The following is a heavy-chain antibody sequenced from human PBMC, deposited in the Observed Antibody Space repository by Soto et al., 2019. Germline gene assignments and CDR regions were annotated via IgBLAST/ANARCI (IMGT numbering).Heavy chain of an antibody. V-gene: IGHV3-30*18. J-gene: IGHJ4*02. D-gene: IGHD2-8*01. Sequence: GSLRLSCAASGFTLSDYAIHWVRQAPGKGLEWVAVISDDASDKYYGDYVKGRFTISRDSSKNTLYLQMNNLRPEDTAVYYCAKVREDLVLLVALDFWGQGTLVTVSS. CDR3: AKVREDLVLLVALDF. CDR1: GFTLSDYA. CDR2: ISDDASDK.